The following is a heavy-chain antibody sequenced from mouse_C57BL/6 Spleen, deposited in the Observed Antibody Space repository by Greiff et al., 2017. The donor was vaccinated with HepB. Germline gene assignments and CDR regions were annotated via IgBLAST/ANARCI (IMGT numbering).Heavy chain of an antibody. CDR1: GYTFTSYW. D-gene: IGHD1-1*01. CDR3: AREGVLRNYYAMDY. Sequence: QVQLKQPGAELVRPGSSVKLSCKASGYTFTSYWMHWVKQRPIQGLEWIGNIDPSDSETHYNQKFKDKATLTVDKSSSTAYMQLSSLTSEDSAVYYCAREGVLRNYYAMDYWGQGTSVTVSS. V-gene: IGHV1-52*01. J-gene: IGHJ4*01. CDR2: IDPSDSET.